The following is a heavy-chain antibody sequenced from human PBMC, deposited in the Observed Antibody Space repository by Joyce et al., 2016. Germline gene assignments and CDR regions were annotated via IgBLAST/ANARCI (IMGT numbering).Heavy chain of an antibody. J-gene: IGHJ4*02. CDR3: ARGRTLLD. Sequence: QVQLVQSGAEVTKPGASVKVSCKASGYPFTNNDIHWVRQAPGQSLEWMGWVSGDSGNTKYSQKFQARLTFTRDTSANTAYMELSSLTIEDTALYYCARGRTLLDWGQGTLVTVSS. V-gene: IGHV1-3*01. D-gene: IGHD2-15*01. CDR2: VSGDSGNT. CDR1: GYPFTNND.